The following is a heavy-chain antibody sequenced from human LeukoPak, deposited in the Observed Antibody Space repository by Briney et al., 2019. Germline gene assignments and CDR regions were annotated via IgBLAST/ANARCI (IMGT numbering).Heavy chain of an antibody. Sequence: GGSLRLSCAASGFTFSSYAMSWVRQAPGKGLEWVSAISGSGGSTYYADSVKGRFTISRDNSKNTLCLQMNSLRAEDTAVYYCARAGYNWNYGIFDCWGQGTLVTVSS. J-gene: IGHJ4*02. D-gene: IGHD1-7*01. CDR1: GFTFSSYA. V-gene: IGHV3-23*01. CDR2: ISGSGGST. CDR3: ARAGYNWNYGIFDC.